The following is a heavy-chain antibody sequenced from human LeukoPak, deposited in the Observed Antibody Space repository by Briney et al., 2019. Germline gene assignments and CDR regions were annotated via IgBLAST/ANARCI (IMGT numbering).Heavy chain of an antibody. CDR3: ARDQAYCGGDCYFDF. CDR2: INHSGST. V-gene: IGHV4-38-2*02. J-gene: IGHJ4*02. Sequence: PSETLSLTCAVSDYSISSAYYWGWIRQPPGKGLEWIGSINHSGSTDYNPSLKSRVTISVDTSKNQFSLKLRSVTAADTAVYYCARDQAYCGGDCYFDFWGQGTLVTVSS. CDR1: DYSISSAYY. D-gene: IGHD2-21*02.